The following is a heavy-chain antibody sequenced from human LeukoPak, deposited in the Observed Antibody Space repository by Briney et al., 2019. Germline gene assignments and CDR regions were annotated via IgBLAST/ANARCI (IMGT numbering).Heavy chain of an antibody. CDR1: GGTFSSYA. CDR2: IIPIFGTA. CDR3: ARSRRGYSGYEAADYYYYYGMDF. D-gene: IGHD5-12*01. Sequence: SVKVSCKASGGTFSSYAISWVRQAPGQGLEWMGGIIPIFGTANYAQKFQGRVTITADESTSTAYMELSSLRSEDTAVYYCARSRRGYSGYEAADYYYYYGMDFWGKGTTVTVSS. J-gene: IGHJ6*04. V-gene: IGHV1-69*13.